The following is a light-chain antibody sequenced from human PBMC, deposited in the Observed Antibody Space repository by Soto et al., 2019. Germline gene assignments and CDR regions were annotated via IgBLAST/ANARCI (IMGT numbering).Light chain of an antibody. CDR2: TAS. J-gene: IGKJ1*01. Sequence: DIEMTQSPSTLSASVGDRATITCGASESFSKFLAWYQQKPGKAPNLLIYTASSSESGVPSRLRGSGSGNAFTLTISSLQPDDLATYYRQPYNSYSRTFGQGTKVDI. V-gene: IGKV1-5*03. CDR1: ESFSKF. CDR3: QPYNSYSRT.